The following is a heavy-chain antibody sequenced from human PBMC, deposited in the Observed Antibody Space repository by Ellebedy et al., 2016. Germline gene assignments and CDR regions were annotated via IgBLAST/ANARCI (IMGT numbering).Heavy chain of an antibody. V-gene: IGHV5-10-1*01. CDR1: GYSFTSYW. Sequence: GESLKISCKGSGYSFTSYWIGWVRQMPGKGLEWMGRIDPSDSYTNYSPSFQGHVTISADKSISTAYLQWSSLKASDTAMYSCVRHVEIGYHQCLLDWGQGTLVTVSS. CDR3: VRHVEIGYHQCLLD. CDR2: IDPSDSYT. J-gene: IGHJ4*02. D-gene: IGHD5-12*01.